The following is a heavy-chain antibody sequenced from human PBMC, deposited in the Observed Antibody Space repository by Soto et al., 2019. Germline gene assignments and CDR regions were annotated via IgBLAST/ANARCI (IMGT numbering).Heavy chain of an antibody. CDR2: IYTSGST. V-gene: IGHV4-4*07. CDR3: AREDIVVVPAAHYGMDV. CDR1: GGSISSYY. J-gene: IGHJ6*02. D-gene: IGHD2-2*01. Sequence: PSETLSLTCTVSGGSISSYYWSWIRQPAGKGLEWIGRIYTSGSTNYNPSLKSRVTMSVDTSKNQFSLKLSSVTAADTAVYYCAREDIVVVPAAHYGMDVWGQGTTVTVSS.